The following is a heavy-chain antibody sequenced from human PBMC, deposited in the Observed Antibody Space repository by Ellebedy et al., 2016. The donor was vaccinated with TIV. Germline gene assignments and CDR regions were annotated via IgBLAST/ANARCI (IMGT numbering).Heavy chain of an antibody. V-gene: IGHV3-23*01. D-gene: IGHD3-10*01. CDR1: GFTFSSYA. CDR3: AKSGVSGSGSYYVGYFDY. Sequence: GGSLRLSXAASGFTFSSYAMSWVRQAPGKGLEWVSAISGSGGSTYYADSVKGRFTISRDNSKNTLYLQMNSLRAEDTAVYYSAKSGVSGSGSYYVGYFDYWGQGTLVTVSS. CDR2: ISGSGGST. J-gene: IGHJ4*02.